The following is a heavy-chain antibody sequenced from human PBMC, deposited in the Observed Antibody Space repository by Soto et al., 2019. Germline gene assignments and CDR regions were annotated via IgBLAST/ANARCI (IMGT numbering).Heavy chain of an antibody. Sequence: QVQLQESGPGLVKPSETLSLTCTVTGGTISGYYWSWIRQAPGKGREWIAYIYNSGTTNYNPSLKSRVTISEDSSKNQISLKLTSVTAADTAVYYCARHRRTTVAKFYFASWGQGALVTVSS. V-gene: IGHV4-59*08. CDR1: GGTISGYY. CDR2: IYNSGTT. J-gene: IGHJ4*02. D-gene: IGHD4-4*01. CDR3: ARHRRTTVAKFYFAS.